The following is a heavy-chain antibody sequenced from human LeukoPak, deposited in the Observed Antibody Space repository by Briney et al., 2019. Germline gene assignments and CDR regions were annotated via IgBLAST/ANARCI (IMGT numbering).Heavy chain of an antibody. D-gene: IGHD3-10*01. CDR3: AIDSTYHYGSGSHPGY. V-gene: IGHV4-30-4*01. J-gene: IGHJ4*02. CDR2: IDYSRST. Sequence: SETLSLDCTVSGGSISSGDYCWRWTRQPPGKGLEWIGYIDYSRSTYYNPSLKSRVTISVDTSKNQFSLKLSSVTAADTAVYYCAIDSTYHYGSGSHPGYWGQGTLVTVSS. CDR1: GGSISSGDYC.